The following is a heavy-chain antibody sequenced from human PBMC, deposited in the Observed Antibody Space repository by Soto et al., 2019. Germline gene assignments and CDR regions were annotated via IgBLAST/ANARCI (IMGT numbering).Heavy chain of an antibody. Sequence: GGSLRLSCAAPGFTFSIYALHWVRQATGKGLAWVAVMSPNGNNQYYADSVKGRFTISRDTSKSTLYLQMTSLRPDDTAVYYCATGANFYYDTSRYWGQGTLVTVSS. J-gene: IGHJ4*02. CDR1: GFTFSIYA. D-gene: IGHD3-22*01. CDR3: ATGANFYYDTSRY. CDR2: MSPNGNNQ. V-gene: IGHV3-30-3*01.